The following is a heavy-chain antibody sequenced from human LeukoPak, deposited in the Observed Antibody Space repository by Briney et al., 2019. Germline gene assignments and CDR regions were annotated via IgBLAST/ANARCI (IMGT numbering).Heavy chain of an antibody. J-gene: IGHJ4*02. D-gene: IGHD3-22*01. CDR1: GFTFDDYA. V-gene: IGHV3-9*01. CDR3: AKEYYDSSGYYFH. CDR2: ISWNSGSI. Sequence: GGSLRLSCAASGFTFDDYAMRWVRQAPGKGLEWVSGISWNSGSIGYADSVKGRFTISRDNAKNSLYLQMNSPRAEDTALYYCAKEYYDSSGYYFHWGQGTLVTVSS.